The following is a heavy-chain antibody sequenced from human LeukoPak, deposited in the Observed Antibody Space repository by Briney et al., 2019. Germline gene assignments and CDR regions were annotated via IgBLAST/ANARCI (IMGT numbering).Heavy chain of an antibody. J-gene: IGHJ4*02. CDR3: ARDGHGFNGGGGF. D-gene: IGHD6-25*01. Sequence: SETLSLTCTVSGDSISSGGYYWSWLRQPPGKGLEWIGYVHHSGSSFYSPSLKSRVTMSVDRSKNQFSLKLTSVTAADTAVYYCARDGHGFNGGGGFWGQGTLVTVSS. CDR2: VHHSGSS. V-gene: IGHV4-30-2*01. CDR1: GDSISSGGYY.